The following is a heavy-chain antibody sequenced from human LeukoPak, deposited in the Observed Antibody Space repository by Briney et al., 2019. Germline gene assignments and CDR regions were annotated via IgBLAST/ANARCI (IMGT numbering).Heavy chain of an antibody. CDR1: GGSISSGGYY. J-gene: IGHJ4*02. CDR2: IYYSGSA. V-gene: IGHV4-31*03. D-gene: IGHD3-10*01. CDR3: ARVNYGSATKEDY. Sequence: SQTLSLTCTVSGGSISSGGYYWSWIRQHPGKGLEWIGYIYYSGSAYYNPSLKSRVTISVDTSENQFSLKLSSVTAADTAVYYCARVNYGSATKEDYWGQGSLVTVSS.